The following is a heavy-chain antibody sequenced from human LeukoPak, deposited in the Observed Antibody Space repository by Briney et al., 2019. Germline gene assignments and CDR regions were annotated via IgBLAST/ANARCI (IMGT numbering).Heavy chain of an antibody. D-gene: IGHD2-21*01. CDR3: ARGSIDWQAVAFDC. V-gene: IGHV3-30*04. CDR1: GFIFSPYT. CDR2: ISYDGTDK. Sequence: PGGSLRLSCAASGFIFSPYTMHRVRQAPGKGLEWVALISYDGTDKYYADSVKGRFTISRDNSKNTLYLQTNSLRTEDTAVYYCARGSIDWQAVAFDCWGQGTLVTVSS. J-gene: IGHJ4*02.